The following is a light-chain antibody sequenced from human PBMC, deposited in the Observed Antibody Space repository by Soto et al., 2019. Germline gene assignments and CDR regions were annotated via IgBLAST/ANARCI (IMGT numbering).Light chain of an antibody. CDR3: QQYNSYSLIT. V-gene: IGKV1-5*01. J-gene: IGKJ5*01. Sequence: DIQMTQSPSTLSASVGDRVTITCGASQSISSWLAWYQQKPGKAPKLLIYDASSLESGVPSRFSGSGSGTEFTLTISSLQPDDFATYYCQQYNSYSLITFGQGTRLEIK. CDR1: QSISSW. CDR2: DAS.